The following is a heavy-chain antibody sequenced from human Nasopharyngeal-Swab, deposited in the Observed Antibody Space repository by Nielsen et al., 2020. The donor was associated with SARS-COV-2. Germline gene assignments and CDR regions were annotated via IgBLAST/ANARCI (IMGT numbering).Heavy chain of an antibody. D-gene: IGHD3-16*02. CDR1: GFTFSSYD. Sequence: GESLKISCAASGFTFSSYDMHWVRQATGKGLEWVSAIGTAGDTYYPRSVKGRFTISRENAKNSLYLQMNSLRAGDTAVYYCARGGMITFGGVIADAFDIWGQGTMVTVSS. J-gene: IGHJ3*02. CDR2: IGTAGDT. CDR3: ARGGMITFGGVIADAFDI. V-gene: IGHV3-13*01.